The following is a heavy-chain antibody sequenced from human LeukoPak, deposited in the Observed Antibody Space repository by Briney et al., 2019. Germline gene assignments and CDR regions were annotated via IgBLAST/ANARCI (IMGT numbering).Heavy chain of an antibody. CDR1: GGSFSGYY. CDR2: INHSGST. CDR3: ARADRYYYDSSGHYDY. Sequence: SETLSLTCAVYGGSFSGYYWSWIRQPPGKGLEWIGEINHSGSTNYNPSLKSRVTISVDTSKNQFSLKLSSVTAADTAAYYCARADRYYYDSSGHYDYWGQGTLVTVSS. D-gene: IGHD3-22*01. V-gene: IGHV4-34*01. J-gene: IGHJ4*02.